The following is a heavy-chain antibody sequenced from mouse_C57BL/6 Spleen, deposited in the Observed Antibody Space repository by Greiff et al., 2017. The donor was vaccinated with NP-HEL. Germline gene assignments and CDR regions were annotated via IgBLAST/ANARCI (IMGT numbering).Heavy chain of an antibody. J-gene: IGHJ1*03. CDR2: INYDGSST. CDR1: GFTFSDYY. V-gene: IGHV5-16*01. Sequence: EVKVVESEGGLVQPGSSMKLSCTASGFTFSDYYMAWVRQVPEKGLEWVANINYDGSSTYYLDSLKSRFIISRDNAKNILYLQMSSLKSEDTATYYCAREGYGNWYFDVWGTGTTVTVSS. CDR3: AREGYGNWYFDV. D-gene: IGHD2-1*01.